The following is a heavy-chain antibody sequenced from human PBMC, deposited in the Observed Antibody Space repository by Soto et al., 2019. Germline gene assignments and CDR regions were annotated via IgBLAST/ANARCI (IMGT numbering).Heavy chain of an antibody. J-gene: IGHJ4*02. CDR2: IAFDGSQE. Sequence: GGSLRLSCAASGFTFNTSGMHWVRQAPGKGLEWVAVIAFDGSQEFYGDSVRGRFTISRDNSKNTLFLQMNSLRAGDTAVYYCARASSPRDPWLDYWGQGTLVTVSS. CDR1: GFTFNTSG. D-gene: IGHD5-18*01. V-gene: IGHV3-33*08. CDR3: ARASSPRDPWLDY.